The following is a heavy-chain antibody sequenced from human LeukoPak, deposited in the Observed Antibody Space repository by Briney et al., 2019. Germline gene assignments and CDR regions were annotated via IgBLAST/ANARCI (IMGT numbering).Heavy chain of an antibody. Sequence: ASVKVSCKASGYTFTSYDINWVRQATGPGLECMGWMNPNSGNTGYAQKFQGRVTMTRNTSISTAYMELSSLRSEDTAVYYCARGRMVRGVTWWFDPWGQGTLVTVSS. CDR3: ARGRMVRGVTWWFDP. J-gene: IGHJ5*02. CDR1: GYTFTSYD. CDR2: MNPNSGNT. V-gene: IGHV1-8*01. D-gene: IGHD3-10*01.